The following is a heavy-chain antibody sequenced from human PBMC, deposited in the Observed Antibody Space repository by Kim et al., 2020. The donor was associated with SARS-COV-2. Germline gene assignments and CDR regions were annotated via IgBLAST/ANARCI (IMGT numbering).Heavy chain of an antibody. J-gene: IGHJ4*02. CDR2: ISGSGGSS. Sequence: GGSLRLSCAASGFTFSSYAMSWVRQAPGKGLEWVSAISGSGGSSYYADSVKGRFTISRDNSKNTLYLQMNSLRAEDTAVYYCAKIAGSGSYYNELYYFDYWGQGTLVTVSS. CDR1: GFTFSSYA. V-gene: IGHV3-23*01. CDR3: AKIAGSGSYYNELYYFDY. D-gene: IGHD3-10*01.